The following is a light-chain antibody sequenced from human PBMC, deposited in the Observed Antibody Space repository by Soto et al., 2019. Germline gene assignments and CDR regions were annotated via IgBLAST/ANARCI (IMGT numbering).Light chain of an antibody. CDR3: RQYKDLLPAT. J-gene: IGKJ1*01. CDR2: RAS. CDR1: QSVGRN. V-gene: IGKV3-15*01. Sequence: SPVTLSLNKGERATLSCRASQSVGRNLAWYQQKPGQAPRLLIYRASTRATDIPARFSGSGSGTEFTLTISILQSEDFAVYYCRQYKDLLPATFCEVGNVDIK.